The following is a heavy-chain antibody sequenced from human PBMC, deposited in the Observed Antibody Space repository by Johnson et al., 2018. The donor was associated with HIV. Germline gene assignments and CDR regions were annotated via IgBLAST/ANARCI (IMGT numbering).Heavy chain of an antibody. CDR2: IYSGGST. D-gene: IGHD6-19*01. V-gene: IGHV3-66*01. J-gene: IGHJ3*02. CDR1: GFTISSNY. CDR3: ARDQRSSGLNDQTDAFDI. Sequence: VQLVESGGGLVQPGGSLRLSCAASGFTISSNYMSWVRQAPAKGLEWVSLIYSGGSTYYVDSVKGRFAISRDNSKNTLYLQMNSLRAEDSAVYYCARDQRSSGLNDQTDAFDIWGQGTMVTVSS.